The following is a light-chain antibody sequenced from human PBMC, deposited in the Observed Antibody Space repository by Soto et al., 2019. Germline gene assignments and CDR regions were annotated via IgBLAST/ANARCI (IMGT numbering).Light chain of an antibody. Sequence: QSALTQPASVSGSPGQSITISCTGTSSDVGGYRFVSWYQHHPGEAPKLIIYEVNNRPSGVSSRFSGSKSGNTASLTISGLQAEDEGLYYCSSYGSGSTPMLFGGGTKVTVL. CDR2: EVN. V-gene: IGLV2-14*01. CDR1: SSDVGGYRF. J-gene: IGLJ3*02. CDR3: SSYGSGSTPML.